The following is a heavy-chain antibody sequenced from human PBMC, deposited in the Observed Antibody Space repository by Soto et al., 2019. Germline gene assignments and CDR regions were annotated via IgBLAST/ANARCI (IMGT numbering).Heavy chain of an antibody. CDR1: GGSISSYY. D-gene: IGHD6-6*01. CDR3: ARRYGSCFDY. CDR2: IYYSGST. J-gene: IGHJ4*02. Sequence: QVQLQESGPGLVKPSETLSLTCTVSGGSISSYYWSWIRQPPGKGLEWIGYIYYSGSTNYNPSHKSRVTITADTAKNQFSLKLSSVTAADTAVYYCARRYGSCFDYWGQGTLVTVSS. V-gene: IGHV4-59*08.